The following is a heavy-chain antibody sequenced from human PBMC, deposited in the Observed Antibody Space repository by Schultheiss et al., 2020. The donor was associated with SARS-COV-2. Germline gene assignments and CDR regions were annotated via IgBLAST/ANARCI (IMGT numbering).Heavy chain of an antibody. V-gene: IGHV3-23*01. J-gene: IGHJ3*02. CDR2: ISGSGYNT. Sequence: GGSLRLSCAASGFSFSAYEMNWVRQAPGKGLEWVSSISGSGYNTYYTDSVRGRFTISRDNSKNKLFLQMESLRAEDTAVYYCAKTWETISDAFDIWGQGTMVTVSS. CDR3: AKTWETISDAFDI. D-gene: IGHD3-3*01. CDR1: GFSFSAYE.